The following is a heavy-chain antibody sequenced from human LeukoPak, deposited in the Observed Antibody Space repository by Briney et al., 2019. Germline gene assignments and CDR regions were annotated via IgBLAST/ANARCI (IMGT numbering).Heavy chain of an antibody. J-gene: IGHJ5*02. Sequence: ASVKVSCKASGYTFTGYYMHWVRQAPGQGLEWMGWINPNSGCTNYAQKFQGRVTMTRDTSISPDYMELSRLRSDATAVYYCARDTYLGYSSGWDNWFDPWGQGTLVTVSS. CDR1: GYTFTGYY. CDR2: INPNSGCT. D-gene: IGHD6-19*01. CDR3: ARDTYLGYSSGWDNWFDP. V-gene: IGHV1-2*02.